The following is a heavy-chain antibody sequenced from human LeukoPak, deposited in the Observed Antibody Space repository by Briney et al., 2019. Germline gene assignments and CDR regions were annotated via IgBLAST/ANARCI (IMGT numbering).Heavy chain of an antibody. V-gene: IGHV1-18*01. CDR2: ISAYSGNT. Sequence: ASVKVSCKASGYTFTSYGISWVRQAPGQGLEWMGWISAYSGNTNYAQKLQGRVTMTTDTSTSTAYMELRSLRSDDTAVYYCAREIGEVSRFGLLWFGETTDDAFDIWGQGTMVTVSS. J-gene: IGHJ3*02. CDR3: AREIGEVSRFGLLWFGETTDDAFDI. D-gene: IGHD3-10*01. CDR1: GYTFTSYG.